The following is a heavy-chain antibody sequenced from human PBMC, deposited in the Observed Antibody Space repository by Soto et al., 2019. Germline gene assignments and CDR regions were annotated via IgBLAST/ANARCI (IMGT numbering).Heavy chain of an antibody. CDR2: IDWDDDK. V-gene: IGHV2-70*04. J-gene: IGHJ4*02. CDR1: GFSLSSKGMR. Sequence: LVNPTQTLTLTCTFSGFSLSSKGMRVSWIRQPPGKALEWLARIDWDDDKFYSPSLRTRLAISKGTSKNQVVLTMTNVDPMDTATYYCARSPGGFTVATYFFDYWGQGTLVTVSS. CDR3: ARSPGGFTVATYFFDY. D-gene: IGHD3-16*01.